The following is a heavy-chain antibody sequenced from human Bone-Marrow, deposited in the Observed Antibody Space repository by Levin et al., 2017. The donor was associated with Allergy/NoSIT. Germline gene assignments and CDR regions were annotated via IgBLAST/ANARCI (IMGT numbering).Heavy chain of an antibody. V-gene: IGHV2-5*02. CDR3: AAQLSSYNHY. J-gene: IGHJ4*02. CDR2: IYWDDDK. Sequence: ESGPTLVKPTQTFTLTCTFSGFLLSTTGVGVGWIRQPPGEALEWLTLIYWDDDKRYSPSLKSRLTITNDASKNQVVLTMTNMNPMETATYYSAAQLSSYNHYWGQGTLVTVSS. CDR1: GFLLSTTGVG. D-gene: IGHD6-13*01.